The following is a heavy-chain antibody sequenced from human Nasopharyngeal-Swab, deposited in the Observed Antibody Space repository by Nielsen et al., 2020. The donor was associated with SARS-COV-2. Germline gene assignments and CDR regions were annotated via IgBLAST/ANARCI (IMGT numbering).Heavy chain of an antibody. CDR3: ARRGSGYKAFPFDY. CDR1: VYTFTSYD. CDR2: MNPNSGNS. Sequence: ASVKVSCKASVYTFTSYDINWVRQATGQGLEWMGWMNPNSGNSGYTQKFQGRVTMTRNTSISTAYMELSSLRSEDTAVYYCARRGSGYKAFPFDYWGQGTLVTVSS. V-gene: IGHV1-8*01. J-gene: IGHJ4*02. D-gene: IGHD3-22*01.